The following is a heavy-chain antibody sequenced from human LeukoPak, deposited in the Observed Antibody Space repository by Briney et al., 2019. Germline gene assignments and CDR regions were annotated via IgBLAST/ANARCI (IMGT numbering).Heavy chain of an antibody. V-gene: IGHV3-23*01. Sequence: GGSLRLSCAPSGFSPRTYATSWVRPAPEKGLGWASAISGSGGRTNYAGSVKGGFTISRDNSKNTLYLQMNSLRAEDTAVYYCAKGLSSVPRYYFDYWGQGTLVTVSS. CDR1: GFSPRTYA. CDR3: AKGLSSVPRYYFDY. J-gene: IGHJ4*02. CDR2: ISGSGGRT. D-gene: IGHD3-10*01.